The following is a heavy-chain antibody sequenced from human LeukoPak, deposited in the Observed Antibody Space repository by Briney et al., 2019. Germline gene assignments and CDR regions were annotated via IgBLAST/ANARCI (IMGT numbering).Heavy chain of an antibody. Sequence: SETLSLTCAVYGGSFSGYYWGWIRQPPGKGLEWIGNIYPSGTTYYNPSLKTRVTISVDTSKNQFSLKLSSVTAADTAVYFCARAYSSSWYFNWFDPWGQGTLVTVSS. CDR2: IYPSGTT. J-gene: IGHJ5*02. D-gene: IGHD6-13*01. CDR1: GGSFSGYY. CDR3: ARAYSSSWYFNWFDP. V-gene: IGHV4-34*01.